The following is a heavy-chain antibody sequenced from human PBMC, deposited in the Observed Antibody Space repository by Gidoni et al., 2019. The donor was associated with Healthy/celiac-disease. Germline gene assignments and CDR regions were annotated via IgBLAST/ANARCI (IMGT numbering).Heavy chain of an antibody. CDR3: ARACERYYDYVWGSYRYRYFDY. Sequence: QVQLQQWGAGLLKPSETLSLTCAVYGGSFSGYYWLWIRKPPGKGLEWIGEINHSGSTNYNPSLKSRVTISVDTSKNQFSLKLSSVTAADTAVYYCARACERYYDYVWGSYRYRYFDYWGQGTLVTVSS. CDR1: GGSFSGYY. J-gene: IGHJ4*02. D-gene: IGHD3-16*02. V-gene: IGHV4-34*01. CDR2: INHSGST.